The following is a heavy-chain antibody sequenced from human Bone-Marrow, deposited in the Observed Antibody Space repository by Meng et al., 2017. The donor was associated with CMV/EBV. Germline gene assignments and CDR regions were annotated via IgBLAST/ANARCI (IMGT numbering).Heavy chain of an antibody. J-gene: IGHJ4*02. D-gene: IGHD4-11*01. CDR3: AKVYSNYLIYFGY. CDR1: GFTFSDYY. V-gene: IGHV3-11*04. Sequence: GESLKISCAASGFTFSDYYMSWIRQAPGKGLEWVSYISSSGSTIYYADSVKGRFTISRDNAKNSLYLQMNSLRAEDTAVYYCAKVYSNYLIYFGYWGQGTLVTVSS. CDR2: ISSSGSTI.